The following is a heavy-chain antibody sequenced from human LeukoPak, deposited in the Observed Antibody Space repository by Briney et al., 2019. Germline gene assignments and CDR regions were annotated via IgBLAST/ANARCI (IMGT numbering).Heavy chain of an antibody. J-gene: IGHJ6*03. CDR3: ARVAAGTPHYYYYYMDV. V-gene: IGHV4-59*01. D-gene: IGHD6-13*01. Sequence: SETLSLTCTVSGGSISSYYWSWIRQPPGKGLEWIGYIYYSGSTNYNPSLKSRVTISVDTSKNQFSLKLSSVTAADTAVYYCARVAAGTPHYYYYYMDVWGKGTTVTVSS. CDR2: IYYSGST. CDR1: GGSISSYY.